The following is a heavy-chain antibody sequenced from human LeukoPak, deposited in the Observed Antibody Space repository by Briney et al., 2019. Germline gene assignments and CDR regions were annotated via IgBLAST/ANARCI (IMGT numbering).Heavy chain of an antibody. Sequence: PGGSLRLSCAASGFTFSSYWMSWVRQAPGKGREWVANIKQDGSEKYYVDSVKGRFTISRDNAKNSLYLQMNSLRAEDTAVYYCARDGPTVTSDYWGQGTLVTVSS. CDR2: IKQDGSEK. V-gene: IGHV3-7*01. CDR1: GFTFSSYW. J-gene: IGHJ4*02. D-gene: IGHD4-11*01. CDR3: ARDGPTVTSDY.